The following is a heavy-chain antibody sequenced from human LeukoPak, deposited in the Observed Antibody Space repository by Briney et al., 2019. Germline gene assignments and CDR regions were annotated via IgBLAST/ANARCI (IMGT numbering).Heavy chain of an antibody. D-gene: IGHD2-21*01. CDR3: ARPSPYCGGDCYSGYFDY. CDR1: GGSISSSSYY. V-gene: IGHV4-39*01. Sequence: PSETLYLTCTVSGGSISSSSYYWGWIRQPPGKGLEWIGSIYYSGSTYYNPSLKSRVTISVDTSKNQFSLKLSSVTAADTAVYYCARPSPYCGGDCYSGYFDYWGQGTLVTVSS. CDR2: IYYSGST. J-gene: IGHJ4*02.